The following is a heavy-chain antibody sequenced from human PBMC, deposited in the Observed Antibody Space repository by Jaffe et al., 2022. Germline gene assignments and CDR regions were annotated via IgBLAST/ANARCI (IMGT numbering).Heavy chain of an antibody. CDR1: GYSISSGYY. CDR2: IYHSGST. Sequence: QVQLQESGPGLVKPSETLSLTCAVSGYSISSGYYWGWIRQPPGKGLEWIGSIYHSGSTYYNPSLKSRVTISVDTSKNQFSLKLSSVTAADTAVYYCARVGWDLGFGEFGIDYWGQGTLVTVSS. D-gene: IGHD3-10*01. CDR3: ARVGWDLGFGEFGIDY. J-gene: IGHJ4*02. V-gene: IGHV4-38-2*01.